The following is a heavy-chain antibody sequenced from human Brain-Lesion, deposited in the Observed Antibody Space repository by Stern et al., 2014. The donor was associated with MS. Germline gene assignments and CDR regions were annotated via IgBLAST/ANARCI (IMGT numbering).Heavy chain of an antibody. CDR2: IKNKADGGTT. Sequence: EVQLVESGGRLVEPGGSLRLSCAASGFTLSDDWMTWVRQAAGKGLEWVGRIKNKADGGTTVYAAPMKGRFTISRDDSKDSLYLQMNSLKTEDTAVYYCVTGFSSGYFEYYFEHWGQGTQVTVSS. CDR1: GFTLSDDW. J-gene: IGHJ4*02. V-gene: IGHV3-15*01. D-gene: IGHD3-3*01. CDR3: VTGFSSGYFEYYFEH.